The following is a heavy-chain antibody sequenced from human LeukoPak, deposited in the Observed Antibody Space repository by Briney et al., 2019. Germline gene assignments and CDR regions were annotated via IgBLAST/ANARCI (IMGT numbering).Heavy chain of an antibody. V-gene: IGHV1-69*04. J-gene: IGHJ4*02. CDR2: IIPILGIA. CDR3: ARERSTVVTGGGDY. Sequence: SVKVSCKASGGTFSSYAISWVRQAPGQGLEWMGRIIPILGIANYAQKFQGRVTITADKPTSTAYMELSSLRSEDTAVYYCARERSTVVTGGGDYWGQGTLVTVSS. CDR1: GGTFSSYA. D-gene: IGHD4-23*01.